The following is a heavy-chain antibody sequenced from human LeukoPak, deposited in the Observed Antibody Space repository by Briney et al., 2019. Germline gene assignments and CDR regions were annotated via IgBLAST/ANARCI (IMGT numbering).Heavy chain of an antibody. J-gene: IGHJ4*02. CDR1: GGSISSHY. Sequence: PSETLSLTCTVSGGSISSHYWSWIRQPPGKGLEWIGYIDYSGSTNYNPSLKSRVTISVDTSKNQFSLKLSSVTAADTAVYYCAGVYSWFGDTPIDYWGQGTLVTVSS. V-gene: IGHV4-59*11. CDR3: AGVYSWFGDTPIDY. D-gene: IGHD3-10*01. CDR2: IDYSGST.